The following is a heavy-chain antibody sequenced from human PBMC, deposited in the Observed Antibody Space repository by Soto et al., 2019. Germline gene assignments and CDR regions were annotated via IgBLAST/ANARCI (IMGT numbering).Heavy chain of an antibody. CDR1: ELIFRAYW. Sequence: EVQLVETGGDVAHPGGSLRLSCAASELIFRAYWMHWVRQAPGKGLVWVSRVNSDGSGTIYGDSVKGRFTVSRDNAKNTLFLQMNSLSVDDTASYNCARGAPHHAFDTWGQGTMVIVSS. J-gene: IGHJ3*02. CDR3: ARGAPHHAFDT. CDR2: VNSDGSGT. V-gene: IGHV3-74*01.